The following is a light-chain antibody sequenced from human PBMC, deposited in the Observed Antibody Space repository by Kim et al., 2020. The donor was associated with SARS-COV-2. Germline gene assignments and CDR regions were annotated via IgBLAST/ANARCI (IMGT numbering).Light chain of an antibody. CDR3: QAWDSSTFYV. Sequence: VSPGQTASITCSGDKLGEKYACWYQQKPSQSPVLVIYQDSKRPSGIPERFSGSNSGNTATLTISGTQAMDEADYYCQAWDSSTFYVFGTGTKVTVL. J-gene: IGLJ1*01. V-gene: IGLV3-1*01. CDR1: KLGEKY. CDR2: QDS.